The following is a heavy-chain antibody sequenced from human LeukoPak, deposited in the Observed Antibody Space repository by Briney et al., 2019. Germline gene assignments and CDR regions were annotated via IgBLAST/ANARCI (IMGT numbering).Heavy chain of an antibody. CDR3: ARSPALLWFGESSSTDYFDY. J-gene: IGHJ4*02. D-gene: IGHD3-10*01. CDR2: INPSGGST. V-gene: IGHV1-46*01. Sequence: GASVKVSCKASGYTFTSYYMHWVRQAPGQGLEWMGIINPSGGSTSYAQKFQGRVTMSTDTSTSTAYMELRSLRSDDTAVYFCARSPALLWFGESSSTDYFDYWGQGTLVTVSS. CDR1: GYTFTSYY.